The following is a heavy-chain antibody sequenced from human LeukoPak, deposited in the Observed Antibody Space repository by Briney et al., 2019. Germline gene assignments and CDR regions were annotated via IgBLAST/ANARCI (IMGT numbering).Heavy chain of an antibody. CDR3: ARDLNYYDSSGYSLGAFDI. J-gene: IGHJ3*02. Sequence: GRSMRLSCAASGFTFSSYAMHWVRQAPGKGLEWVAVISYDGSNKYYADSVKGRFTIPRNNSKNTLYLQMNSLRAEDTAVYYCARDLNYYDSSGYSLGAFDIWGQGTMVTVSS. V-gene: IGHV3-30-3*01. CDR2: ISYDGSNK. CDR1: GFTFSSYA. D-gene: IGHD3-22*01.